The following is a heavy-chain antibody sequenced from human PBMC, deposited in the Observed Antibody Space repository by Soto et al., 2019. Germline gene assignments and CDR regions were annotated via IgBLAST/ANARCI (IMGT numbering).Heavy chain of an antibody. V-gene: IGHV3-11*01. J-gene: IGHJ6*02. D-gene: IGHD2-21*01. CDR2: ISSSGTTI. CDR3: ARGHSIFYGMDV. Sequence: QVQLVESGGGLVKPGGSLRLSCAASGFTFSDYYMNWIRQDPGKGLEWVSYISSSGTTIYYADSVKGRFTISRDNAKNSLFLQMNSLRAEDTALYYCARGHSIFYGMDVWGPGTTVTVSS. CDR1: GFTFSDYY.